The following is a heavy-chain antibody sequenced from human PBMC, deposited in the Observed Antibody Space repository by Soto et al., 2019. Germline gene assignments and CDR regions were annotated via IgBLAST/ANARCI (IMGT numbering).Heavy chain of an antibody. CDR1: GFTFSSCA. CDR3: AKDRITMVRGVILWDY. D-gene: IGHD3-10*01. J-gene: IGHJ4*01. CDR2: ISSSGGST. Sequence: GGSLRLSCAASGFTFSSCAMTWVRQAPGKGLEWVSAISSSGGSTYYADSVKGRFTISRDNSKNTLYLQMNSLRVEDTAVYYCAKDRITMVRGVILWDYWGQGTLVTVSS. V-gene: IGHV3-23*01.